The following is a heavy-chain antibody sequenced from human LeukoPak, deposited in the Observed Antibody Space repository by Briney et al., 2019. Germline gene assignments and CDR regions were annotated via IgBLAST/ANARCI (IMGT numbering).Heavy chain of an antibody. CDR1: RFIFSSYS. CDR2: ISSSSVFI. D-gene: IGHD3-3*01. CDR3: ARSLSNDYYFDS. V-gene: IGHV3-21*01. Sequence: GGSLRLSCAASRFIFSSYSMNWVRQAPGKGLEWVSSISSSSVFIYYADSVKGRFTISRDNAKNLLHLQMDSLRAEDTAVYYCARSLSNDYYFDSWGQGTLVTVSS. J-gene: IGHJ4*02.